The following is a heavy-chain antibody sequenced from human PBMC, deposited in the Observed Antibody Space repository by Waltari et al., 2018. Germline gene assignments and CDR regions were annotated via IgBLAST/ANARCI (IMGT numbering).Heavy chain of an antibody. CDR3: TRDGGHDSGDFEDN. CDR2: ISYRWNA. V-gene: IGHV4-39*07. D-gene: IGHD4-17*01. CDR1: GFSLSTRGVG. Sequence: ESGPTLVKPTQTLTLTCTFSGFSLSTRGVGVGWIRQPPGKGLEWIGTISYRWNAYYNPSPKSRVTISLDMSKNDVSLKLSSVTAADTAVYYCTRDGGHDSGDFEDNWCQGSLVTVSS. J-gene: IGHJ4*02.